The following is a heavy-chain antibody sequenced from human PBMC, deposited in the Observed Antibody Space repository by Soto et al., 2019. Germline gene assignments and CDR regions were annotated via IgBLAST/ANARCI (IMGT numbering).Heavy chain of an antibody. CDR1: GYTFITIG. CDR2: ISPHKGNT. CDR3: ARDLDGSGNYYTDY. Sequence: QVQLVQSGAEVKKPGASVKVSCKASGYTFITIGISWVRQAPGQGLEWMGWISPHKGNTNYAQRLQGRVTMTTDTSTSTAYMELRSLRSDDTAVYYCARDLDGSGNYYTDYWGQGTLVTVSS. V-gene: IGHV1-18*01. J-gene: IGHJ4*02. D-gene: IGHD3-10*01.